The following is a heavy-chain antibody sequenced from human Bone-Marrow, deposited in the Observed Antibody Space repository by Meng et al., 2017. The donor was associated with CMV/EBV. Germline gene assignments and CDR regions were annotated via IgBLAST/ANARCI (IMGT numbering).Heavy chain of an antibody. V-gene: IGHV3-30*02. CDR1: GFTFSSYG. Sequence: GESLKISCAGSGFTFSSYGMHWVRQAPGKGLEWVAFIRYDGSNKYYADSVKGRFTISRDNSKNTLYLQMNSLRAEDTAVYYCGKPRVVVPAAPYSGMDVWAQGTTVTVSS. CDR2: IRYDGSNK. D-gene: IGHD2-2*01. CDR3: GKPRVVVPAAPYSGMDV. J-gene: IGHJ6*02.